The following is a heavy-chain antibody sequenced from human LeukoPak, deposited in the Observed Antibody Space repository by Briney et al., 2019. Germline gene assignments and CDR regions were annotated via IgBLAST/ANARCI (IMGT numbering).Heavy chain of an antibody. J-gene: IGHJ4*02. CDR3: ARAGGYYDSSGYHFLRD. V-gene: IGHV3-48*03. CDR1: GFTFSSYE. CDR2: ISSSGSTI. Sequence: PGGSLRLSCAASGFTFSSYEMNWVRQAPGKGLEWVSYISSSGSTIYYADSVKGRFTISRDNAKNSLYLQMNSLRAEDTAVYYCARAGGYYDSSGYHFLRDWGQGTLVTVSS. D-gene: IGHD3-22*01.